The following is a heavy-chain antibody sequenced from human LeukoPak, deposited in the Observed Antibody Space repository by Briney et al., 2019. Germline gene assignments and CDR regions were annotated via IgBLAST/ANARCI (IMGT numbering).Heavy chain of an antibody. V-gene: IGHV3-7*05. CDR1: RFTFSSYW. J-gene: IGHJ4*02. CDR2: IKQDGSEQ. D-gene: IGHD5-12*01. CDR3: AREGGYGGVFDY. Sequence: GGSLRLSCAASRFTFSSYWMTWVRQAPGKGLEWVANIKQDGSEQYYVGSVKGRFTISRDNTKDSLFLQMNSLRAEDTAVYYCAREGGYGGVFDYWGQGTLVTVSS.